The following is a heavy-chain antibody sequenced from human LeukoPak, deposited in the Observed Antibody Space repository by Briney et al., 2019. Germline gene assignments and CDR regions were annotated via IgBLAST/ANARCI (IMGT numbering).Heavy chain of an antibody. CDR3: ARHDRITGTRY. CDR2: INHSGST. J-gene: IGHJ4*02. CDR1: GGSFSGYY. V-gene: IGHV4-34*01. D-gene: IGHD1-7*01. Sequence: SETLSLTCAVYGGSFSGYYWSWIRQPPGKGLEWIGEINHSGSTNYNPSLKSRVTISVDTSKNQFSLKLSSVTAADTAVYYCARHDRITGTRYWGQGTLVTVSS.